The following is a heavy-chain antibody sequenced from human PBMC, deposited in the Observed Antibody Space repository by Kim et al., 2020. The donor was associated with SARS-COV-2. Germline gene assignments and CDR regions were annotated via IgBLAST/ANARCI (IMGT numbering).Heavy chain of an antibody. D-gene: IGHD6-13*01. CDR2: ISGSGGST. Sequence: GGSLRLSCAASGFTFSSYAMSWFRQAPGKGLEWVSAISGSGGSTYYADSVKGRFTISRDNSKNTLYLQMNSLRAEDTAVYYCAKVIRYQGLLSSSWGGFDYWGQGTLVTVSS. J-gene: IGHJ4*02. CDR1: GFTFSSYA. CDR3: AKVIRYQGLLSSSWGGFDY. V-gene: IGHV3-23*01.